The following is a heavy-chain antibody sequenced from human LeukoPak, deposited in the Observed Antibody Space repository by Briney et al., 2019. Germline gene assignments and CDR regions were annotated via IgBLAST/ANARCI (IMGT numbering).Heavy chain of an antibody. Sequence: GGSLRLSCAASGFTFSSYSMNWVRQAPGKGLEWVSSISSSSSYIYYADSVKGRFTISRDNSKNTLYLQMNSLRAEDTAVYYCAKTGFYDILTGYYKGINFDYWGQGTLVTVSS. V-gene: IGHV3-21*04. CDR3: AKTGFYDILTGYYKGINFDY. D-gene: IGHD3-9*01. CDR2: ISSSSSYI. J-gene: IGHJ4*02. CDR1: GFTFSSYS.